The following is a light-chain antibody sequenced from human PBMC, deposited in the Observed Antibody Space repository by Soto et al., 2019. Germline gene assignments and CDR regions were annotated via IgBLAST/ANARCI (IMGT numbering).Light chain of an antibody. V-gene: IGLV2-14*01. CDR1: SSDVGGYNS. J-gene: IGLJ1*01. CDR2: DVT. Sequence: PASVSGSPGQSITISCTGTSSDVGGYNSVSWYRQDPGKAPKLMIYDVTNRPSGVSNRFSGSKSGNTASLTISGLQAEDEADYYCSSFKSSITYVFGTGTKVTVL. CDR3: SSFKSSITYV.